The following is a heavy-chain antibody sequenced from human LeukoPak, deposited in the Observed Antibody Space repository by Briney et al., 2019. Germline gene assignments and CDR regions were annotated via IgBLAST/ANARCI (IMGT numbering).Heavy chain of an antibody. CDR2: ISGRGGST. D-gene: IGHD1-26*01. CDR1: GFTFSSYA. CDR3: AKPIVGATTGSDY. J-gene: IGHJ4*02. Sequence: GGSLRLSCAASGFTFSSYAMSWVGQAPGKGVEGVPAISGRGGSTYNADSVKGRFTISRDNSKNPLYLQMTSLRPEDTAVYYCAKPIVGATTGSDYWGQGTLATVSS. V-gene: IGHV3-23*01.